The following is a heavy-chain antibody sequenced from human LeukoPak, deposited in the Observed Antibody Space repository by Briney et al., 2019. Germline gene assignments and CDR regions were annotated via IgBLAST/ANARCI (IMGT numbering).Heavy chain of an antibody. V-gene: IGHV4-4*07. CDR2: IHTSGNT. CDR3: AREGSMTARPFVSIDY. CDR1: GGSINSYY. Sequence: PSETLSLTCTVSGGSINSYYWTWIRQPAGKGLEWIGRIHTSGNTDYNPSLQSRITMSVDTSKNQFSLKLSSVTAAATAVYYCAREGSMTARPFVSIDYWGQGTLVTVSS. J-gene: IGHJ4*02. D-gene: IGHD6-6*01.